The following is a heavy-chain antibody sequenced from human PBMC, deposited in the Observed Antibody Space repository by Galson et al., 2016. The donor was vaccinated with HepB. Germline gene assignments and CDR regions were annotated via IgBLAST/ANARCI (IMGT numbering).Heavy chain of an antibody. Sequence: SETLSLTCTVSGGSISSSSYYWGWIRQPPGKGLEWIGSIYYSGNTYYNPSLKSRVTISVGTSKNQFSLKLSSVTAADTAVYYCARKFAFDIWGQGTMVTVPS. J-gene: IGHJ3*02. CDR3: ARKFAFDI. V-gene: IGHV4-39*01. CDR2: IYYSGNT. CDR1: GGSISSSSYY.